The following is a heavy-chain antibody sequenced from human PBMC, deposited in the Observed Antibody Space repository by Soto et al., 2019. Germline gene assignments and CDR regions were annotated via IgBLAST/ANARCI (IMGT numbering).Heavy chain of an antibody. Sequence: PGGSLRLSCTASGFTFNFYAMHWFRQAPGKGLEWVAVISYDGSDKYYADSVRGRFTISRDNSKNTLNLQMSSLRADDTAVYYCAKGLGELSPESYDYWGQGTLVTVS. D-gene: IGHD3-16*02. CDR2: ISYDGSDK. J-gene: IGHJ4*02. CDR3: AKGLGELSPESYDY. V-gene: IGHV3-30*18. CDR1: GFTFNFYA.